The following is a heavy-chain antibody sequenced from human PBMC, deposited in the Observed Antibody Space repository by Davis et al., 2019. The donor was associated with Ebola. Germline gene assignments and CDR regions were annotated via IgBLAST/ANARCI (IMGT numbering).Heavy chain of an antibody. V-gene: IGHV4-59*01. D-gene: IGHD4-23*01. CDR1: GGSISSYY. J-gene: IGHJ6*04. Sequence: SETLSLTCTVSGGSISSYYWSWIRQPPGKGLEWIGYIYYSGSTNYNPSLKSRVTISVDTSKNQFSLKLSSVTAADTAVYYCATMDGGNSGLYYYGMDVWGKGTTVTVSS. CDR2: IYYSGST. CDR3: ATMDGGNSGLYYYGMDV.